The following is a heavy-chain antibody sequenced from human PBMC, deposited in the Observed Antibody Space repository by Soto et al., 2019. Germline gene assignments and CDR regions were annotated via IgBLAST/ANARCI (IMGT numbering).Heavy chain of an antibody. J-gene: IGHJ4*02. V-gene: IGHV3-33*01. CDR1: GFTFSSYG. CDR3: ARDRGYDILTGPQQDY. CDR2: IWYDGSNK. Sequence: GSLRLSCAASGFTFSSYGMHWVRQAPGKGLEWVAVIWYDGSNKYYADSVKGRFTISRDNSKNTLYLQMNSLRAEDTAVYYCARDRGYDILTGPQQDYWGQGTLVTVSS. D-gene: IGHD3-9*01.